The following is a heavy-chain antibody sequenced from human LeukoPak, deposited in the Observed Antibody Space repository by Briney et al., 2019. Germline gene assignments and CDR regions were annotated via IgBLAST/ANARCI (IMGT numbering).Heavy chain of an antibody. CDR1: GFTFSSYE. D-gene: IGHD3-22*01. CDR3: ARSRSGYYEDY. J-gene: IGHJ4*02. V-gene: IGHV3-48*03. Sequence: GGPLRLSCAASGFTFSSYEMNWVRQAPGKGLEWVSYISSSGSTIYYADSVEGRFTISRDNAKNSLYLQMNSLRAEDTAVYYCARSRSGYYEDYWGQGTLVTVSS. CDR2: ISSSGSTI.